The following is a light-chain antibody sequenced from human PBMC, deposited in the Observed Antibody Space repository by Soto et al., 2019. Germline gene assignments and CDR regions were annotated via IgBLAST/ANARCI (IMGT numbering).Light chain of an antibody. V-gene: IGLV2-8*01. CDR1: SSDVGGYNY. Sequence: QSALTQPPSASGSPGQSVTISCTGTSSDVGGYNYVSWYQQYPGRAPKLMIYEVNKRPSGVPDRFSGSKSGNTASLTISGLQAEDEADYYCSSYTTSSTRVFGTGTKVTVL. J-gene: IGLJ1*01. CDR2: EVN. CDR3: SSYTTSSTRV.